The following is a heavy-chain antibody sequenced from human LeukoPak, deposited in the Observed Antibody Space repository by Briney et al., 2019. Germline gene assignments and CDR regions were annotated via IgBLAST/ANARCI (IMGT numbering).Heavy chain of an antibody. CDR1: GYTFPSYG. J-gene: IGHJ2*01. Sequence: ASVKVSCKASGYTFPSYGISWVRQAPGQGLEWMGWVSAYNGNTNYAQKLQGRVTMTTDTSTSTAYMELRSLRSDDTAVYYCARDTAMAPNWYFDLWGRGTLVTVSS. CDR3: ARDTAMAPNWYFDL. CDR2: VSAYNGNT. V-gene: IGHV1-18*01. D-gene: IGHD5-18*01.